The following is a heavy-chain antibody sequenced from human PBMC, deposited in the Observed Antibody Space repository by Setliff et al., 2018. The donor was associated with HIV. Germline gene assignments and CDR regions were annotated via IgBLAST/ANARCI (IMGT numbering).Heavy chain of an antibody. CDR2: INGYNGNT. D-gene: IGHD2-15*01. Sequence: ASVKVSCKASGYTFTNFAISWVRQAPGQGLEWMGWINGYNGNTNYAQNFQGRVTMTTDTTSSTAYMELRSLRSDDTAMYYCARIRAAALLNAFDIWGQGTMVTVSS. J-gene: IGHJ3*02. CDR1: GYTFTNFA. V-gene: IGHV1-18*01. CDR3: ARIRAAALLNAFDI.